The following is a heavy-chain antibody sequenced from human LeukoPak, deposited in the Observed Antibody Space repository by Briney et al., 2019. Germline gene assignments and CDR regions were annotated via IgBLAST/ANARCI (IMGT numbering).Heavy chain of an antibody. D-gene: IGHD5-18*01. V-gene: IGHV4-39*01. J-gene: IGHJ1*01. CDR2: IYYSGST. Sequence: PSETLSLTCTVSGGSISSSSYYWGWIRQPPGKGLEWIGSIYYSGSTYYNPSLKSRVTISVDTSKNQFSLKLSSVTAADTAVYYCASRWIQLMESTHIEYFQHWGQGTLVTVSS. CDR3: ASRWIQLMESTHIEYFQH. CDR1: GGSISSSSYY.